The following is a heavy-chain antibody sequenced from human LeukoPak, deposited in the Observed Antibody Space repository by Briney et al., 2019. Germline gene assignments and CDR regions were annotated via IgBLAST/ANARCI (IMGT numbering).Heavy chain of an antibody. V-gene: IGHV4-61*01. CDR3: ARARYREDSYGYAGGFYYMDV. Sequence: SETLSLTCTVSGYSISSGYYWGWIRQPPGKGLEWIGYISYSGSSNSHPSLKSRVTISVDMSQTQVYLELSSVTAADTAVYYCARARYREDSYGYAGGFYYMDVWGKGTTVTVSS. CDR1: GYSISSGYY. D-gene: IGHD5-18*01. CDR2: ISYSGSS. J-gene: IGHJ6*03.